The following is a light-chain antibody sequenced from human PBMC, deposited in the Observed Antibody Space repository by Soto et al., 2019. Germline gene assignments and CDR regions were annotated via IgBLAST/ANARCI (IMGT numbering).Light chain of an antibody. J-gene: IGKJ2*01. V-gene: IGKV1-39*01. Sequence: DIQMAQSPSSLSASIGDKITITCRASQNINIYLNWYQHKPGKVPKVLIYAASSLQSGVPSRFNGSGFGTDFTLTISSLQPEDFATYYCQQSSSTPRTFGQGTKLEIK. CDR3: QQSSSTPRT. CDR2: AAS. CDR1: QNINIY.